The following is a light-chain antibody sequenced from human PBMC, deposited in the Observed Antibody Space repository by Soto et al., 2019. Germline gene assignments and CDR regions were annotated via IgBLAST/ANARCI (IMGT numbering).Light chain of an antibody. Sequence: QSVLTQPPSASGTPGQRVTISCSGSSSNIGTNYVYWHQQLPGTAPKLLIYRNNQRPSGVPDRFSGSKSGTSASLAISGLRSEDEADYYCATWDDSLGGYVFGTGTKVTVL. V-gene: IGLV1-47*01. CDR3: ATWDDSLGGYV. CDR1: SSNIGTNY. J-gene: IGLJ1*01. CDR2: RNN.